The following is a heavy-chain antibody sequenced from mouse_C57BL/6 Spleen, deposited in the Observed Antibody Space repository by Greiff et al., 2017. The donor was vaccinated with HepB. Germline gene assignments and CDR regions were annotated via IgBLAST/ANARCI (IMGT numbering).Heavy chain of an antibody. Sequence: EVKVVESGGDLVKPGGSLKLSCAASGFTFSSYGMSWVRQTPDKRLEWVATISSGGSYTYYPDSVKGRFTISRDNAKNTLYLQMSSLKSEDTAMYYWARHRSITTVVAPFAYWGQGTLVTVSA. J-gene: IGHJ3*01. CDR3: ARHRSITTVVAPFAY. CDR2: ISSGGSYT. D-gene: IGHD1-1*01. V-gene: IGHV5-6*01. CDR1: GFTFSSYG.